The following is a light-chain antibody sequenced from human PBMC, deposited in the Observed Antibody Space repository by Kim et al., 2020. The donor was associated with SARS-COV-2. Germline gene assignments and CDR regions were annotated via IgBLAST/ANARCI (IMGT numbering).Light chain of an antibody. CDR1: QSLGSN. J-gene: IGKJ4*01. CDR2: DAS. Sequence: LSLSPGERATLSCGGSQSLGSNLAWYQQKPGLAPRLLIYDASSRATGIPDRFSGSGSGTDFTLTISRLEPEDFAVYYCQQYGSAPLTFGGGTKLEIK. V-gene: IGKV3D-20*01. CDR3: QQYGSAPLT.